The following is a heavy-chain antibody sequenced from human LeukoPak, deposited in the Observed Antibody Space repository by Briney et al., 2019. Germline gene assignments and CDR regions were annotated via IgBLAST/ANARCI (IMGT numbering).Heavy chain of an antibody. CDR3: ARGLSYGSGSYYLL. V-gene: IGHV1-69*04. CDR2: IIPILGIA. D-gene: IGHD3-10*01. Sequence: ASVKVSCKASGGTFSSYATSWVRQAPGQGLEWMGRIIPILGIANYAQKFQGRVTITADKSTSTAYMELSSLRSEDTAVYYCARGLSYGSGSYYLLWGQGTLVTVSS. J-gene: IGHJ4*02. CDR1: GGTFSSYA.